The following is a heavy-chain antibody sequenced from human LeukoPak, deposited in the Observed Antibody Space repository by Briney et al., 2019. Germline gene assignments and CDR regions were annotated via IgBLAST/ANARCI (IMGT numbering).Heavy chain of an antibody. CDR2: ISYDGSNK. D-gene: IGHD5-18*01. J-gene: IGHJ6*02. Sequence: GGSLRLSCAASGFIFSSYAMHWVRQAPGKGLEWVAVISYDGSNKYYADSVKGRFTISRDNSKNTLYLQMNSLRAEDTAVYYCARGYSYGPYYYYGMDVWGQGTTVTVSS. CDR1: GFIFSSYA. CDR3: ARGYSYGPYYYYGMDV. V-gene: IGHV3-30*04.